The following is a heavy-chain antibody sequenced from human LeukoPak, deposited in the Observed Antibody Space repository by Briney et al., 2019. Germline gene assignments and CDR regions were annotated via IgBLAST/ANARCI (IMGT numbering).Heavy chain of an antibody. CDR2: INHSGST. CDR3: AKSGFGSVETYFDY. V-gene: IGHV4-34*01. Sequence: SETLSLTCAVYGGSFSGYYWSWIRQPPGKGLEWIGEINHSGSTNYNPSLKSRVTISVDTSKNQFSLKLSSVTAEDTAVYYCAKSGFGSVETYFDYWGQGTLVTVSS. CDR1: GGSFSGYY. D-gene: IGHD3-10*01. J-gene: IGHJ4*02.